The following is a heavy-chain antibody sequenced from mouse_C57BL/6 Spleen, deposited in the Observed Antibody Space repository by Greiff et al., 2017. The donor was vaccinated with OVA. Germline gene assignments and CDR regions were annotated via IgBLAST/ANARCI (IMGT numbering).Heavy chain of an antibody. J-gene: IGHJ4*01. CDR1: GYTFTSYW. V-gene: IGHV1-64*01. Sequence: QVQLQQSGAELVKPGASVKLSCKASGYTFTSYWMHWVKQRPGQGLEWIGMIHPNSGSTNYNEKFKSKATLTVDKSSSTAYMQLSSLTSEDSAVYYCARYYTTVVDYYAMDYWGQGTSVTVSS. D-gene: IGHD1-1*01. CDR2: IHPNSGST. CDR3: ARYYTTVVDYYAMDY.